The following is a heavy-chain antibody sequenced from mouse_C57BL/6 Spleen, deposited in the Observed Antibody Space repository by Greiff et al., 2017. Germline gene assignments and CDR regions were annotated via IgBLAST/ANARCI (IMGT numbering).Heavy chain of an antibody. CDR2: IRLKSDNYAT. D-gene: IGHD2-3*01. CDR1: GFTFSNYW. Sequence: EVQLQQSGGGLVQPGGSMKLSCVASGFTFSNYWMNWVRQSPEKGLEWVAQIRLKSDNYATHYAESVKGRFTIARDDSKSSVYLQMNNLRAEDTGSYYCTIDGYYGKFAYWGQGTLVTVSA. V-gene: IGHV6-3*01. CDR3: TIDGYYGKFAY. J-gene: IGHJ3*01.